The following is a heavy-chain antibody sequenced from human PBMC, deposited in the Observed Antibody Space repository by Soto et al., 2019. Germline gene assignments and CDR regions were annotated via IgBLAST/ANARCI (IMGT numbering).Heavy chain of an antibody. CDR3: AKLLAGGYNMGIDY. V-gene: IGHV3-30*18. J-gene: IGHJ4*02. CDR2: ISYDGSNK. Sequence: GGSLRLSCAASGFTFSSYGMHWVRQAPGKGLEWVAVISYDGSNKYYADSVKGRFTISRDNSKNTLYLQMNSLRAEDTAVYYCAKLLAGGYNMGIDYWGQGTLVTVSS. CDR1: GFTFSSYG. D-gene: IGHD5-12*01.